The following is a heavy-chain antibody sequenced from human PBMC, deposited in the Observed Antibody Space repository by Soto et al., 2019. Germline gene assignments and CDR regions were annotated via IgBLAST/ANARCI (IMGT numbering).Heavy chain of an antibody. J-gene: IGHJ6*02. CDR3: ARVKDSSSDDNGEPFGGYYYYYYGMDV. Sequence: SVKVSCKASGGTFSSYAISWVRQAPGQGLEWMGGIIPIFGTANYAQKFQGRVTITADESTSTAYMELSSLRSEDTAVYYCARVKDSSSDDNGEPFGGYYYYYYGMDVWGQGTTVTVSS. V-gene: IGHV1-69*13. CDR1: GGTFSSYA. CDR2: IIPIFGTA. D-gene: IGHD6-6*01.